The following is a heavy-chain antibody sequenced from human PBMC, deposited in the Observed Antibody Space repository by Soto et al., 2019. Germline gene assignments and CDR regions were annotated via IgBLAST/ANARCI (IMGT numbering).Heavy chain of an antibody. Sequence: PGGSLRLSCAASGFTFSSYSMNWVRQAPGKGLEWVSSISSSSSYIYYADSVKGRFTISRDNAKNSLYLQMNSLRAEDTAVYYCARDRWELSRGFDYWGQGTLVTVSS. CDR2: ISSSSSYI. CDR3: ARDRWELSRGFDY. CDR1: GFTFSSYS. J-gene: IGHJ4*02. V-gene: IGHV3-21*01. D-gene: IGHD1-26*01.